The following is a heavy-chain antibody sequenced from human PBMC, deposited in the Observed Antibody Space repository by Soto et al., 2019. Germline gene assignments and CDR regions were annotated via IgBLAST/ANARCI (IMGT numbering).Heavy chain of an antibody. J-gene: IGHJ4*02. V-gene: IGHV4-34*01. Sequence: KPSETLSLTCAVYGGSFSGYYWSWIRQPPGKGLEWIGEINHSGSTNYNPSLKSRVTISVDTSKNQFSLKLSSVTAADTAVYYCARGPGYYYGSGSSYWGQGTLVTVSS. D-gene: IGHD3-10*01. CDR2: INHSGST. CDR3: ARGPGYYYGSGSSY. CDR1: GGSFSGYY.